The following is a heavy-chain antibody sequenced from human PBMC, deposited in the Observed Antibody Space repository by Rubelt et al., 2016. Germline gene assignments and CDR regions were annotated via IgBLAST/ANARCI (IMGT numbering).Heavy chain of an antibody. CDR3: ARESKRITIFGVVTNYGMDV. Sequence: EWVSAISGSGGSTYYADSVKGRFTISRDNSKNTLYLQMNSLRAEDTAVYYCARESKRITIFGVVTNYGMDVWGQGTTVTVSS. D-gene: IGHD3-3*01. V-gene: IGHV3-23*01. J-gene: IGHJ6*02. CDR2: ISGSGGST.